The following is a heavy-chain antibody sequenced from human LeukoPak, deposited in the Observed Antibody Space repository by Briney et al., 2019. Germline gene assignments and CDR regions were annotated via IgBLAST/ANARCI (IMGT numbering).Heavy chain of an antibody. V-gene: IGHV4-59*11. CDR2: IYYTGST. CDR1: GGSISGHD. CDR3: ARSNWGSDSYYYYMDI. Sequence: SETLSLTCTVSGGSISGHDWSWIRQPPGKGLEWIGHIYYTGSTNYNPSFTSRVTMSVDTSKEQLSLNLNSVTTADTAVYYCARSNWGSDSYYYYMDIWGKGTTVTVSS. D-gene: IGHD7-27*01. J-gene: IGHJ6*03.